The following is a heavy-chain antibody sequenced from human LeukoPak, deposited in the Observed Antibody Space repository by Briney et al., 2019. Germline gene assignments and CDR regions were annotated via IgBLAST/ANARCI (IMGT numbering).Heavy chain of an antibody. Sequence: GGSLRLSCAASGFTFSSYSMNWVRQAPGKGLEWVSYISSSSSTIYYADSVKGRFTISRDNAKNSLYLQMNSLRAEDTAVYYCAKSMVRGVIKSSYYFDYWGQGTLVTVSS. J-gene: IGHJ4*02. D-gene: IGHD3-10*01. CDR3: AKSMVRGVIKSSYYFDY. CDR1: GFTFSSYS. CDR2: ISSSSSTI. V-gene: IGHV3-48*01.